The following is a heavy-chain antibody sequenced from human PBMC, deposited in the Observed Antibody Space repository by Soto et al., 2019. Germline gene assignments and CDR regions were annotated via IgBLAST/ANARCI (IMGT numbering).Heavy chain of an antibody. V-gene: IGHV3-23*01. CDR1: GFSFSDYA. CDR2: ISGSGDNT. Sequence: GGSLRLSCKASGFSFSDYAMTWARQAPGKGLEWVSVISGSGDNTFYAASVKGRFAISRDNSKNVLYLQMNSLSADDAAVYFCAKGRATTVYGVDLLFDYGGLGTLVTV. J-gene: IGHJ4*01. D-gene: IGHD3-3*01. CDR3: AKGRATTVYGVDLLFDY.